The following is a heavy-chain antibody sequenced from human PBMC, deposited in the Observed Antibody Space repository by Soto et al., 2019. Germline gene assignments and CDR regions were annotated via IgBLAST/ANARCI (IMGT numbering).Heavy chain of an antibody. CDR1: GAYIVSGDYY. CDR3: PRRRVVLVNCNSFGNYFD. Sequence: PSETLSLTCSVSGAYIVSGDYYCNCVRQSPGKGLEWIGYIYYTGFVSYNPSLKRRLTISVARSRDQFSLSLPSVTPADTAVYYCPRRRVVLVNCNSFGNYFD. D-gene: IGHD1-1*01. CDR2: IYYTGFV. J-gene: IGHJ4*01. V-gene: IGHV4-30-4*01.